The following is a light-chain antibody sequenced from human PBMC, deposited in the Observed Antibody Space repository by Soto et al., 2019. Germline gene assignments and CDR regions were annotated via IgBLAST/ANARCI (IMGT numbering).Light chain of an antibody. CDR3: KQYNSYPIT. CDR1: QGINNW. J-gene: IGKJ1*01. V-gene: IGKV1-12*01. CDR2: AVS. Sequence: DILLTQSPSTLSASVGDRVTITCRASQGINNWLAWYQQKPGKAPELLIYAVSCLQSGVPSRFSGSGSGTDFTLTISSLQPEDFATYFCKQYNSYPITFGQGTKVDIK.